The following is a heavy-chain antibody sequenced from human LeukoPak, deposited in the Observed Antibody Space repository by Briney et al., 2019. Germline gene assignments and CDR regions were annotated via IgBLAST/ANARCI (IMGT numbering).Heavy chain of an antibody. Sequence: SETLSLTCAVYGGSFSGYYWTCIRQPPGEGLEWIGEINHSGRTNYNPSLKSRVTISVDTSTNQFSLRLSSVTAADTADYYCVRRVAGSSYRDYWGQGTLVTVSS. CDR1: GGSFSGYY. CDR2: INHSGRT. J-gene: IGHJ4*02. CDR3: VRRVAGSSYRDY. D-gene: IGHD3-22*01. V-gene: IGHV4-34*01.